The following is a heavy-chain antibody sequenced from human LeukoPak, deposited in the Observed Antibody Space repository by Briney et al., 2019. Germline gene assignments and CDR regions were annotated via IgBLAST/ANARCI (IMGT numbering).Heavy chain of an antibody. CDR1: GGSFSGYY. V-gene: IGHV4-34*01. D-gene: IGHD2-15*01. CDR3: ARSGGSSARVNAFDI. Sequence: SETLSLTCAVYGGSFSGYYWSWIRQPPGKGLEWIGEINHSGSTNYNPSLKSRVTISVDTSKNQFPLKLSSVTAADTAVYYCARSGGSSARVNAFDIWGQGTMVTVSS. J-gene: IGHJ3*02. CDR2: INHSGST.